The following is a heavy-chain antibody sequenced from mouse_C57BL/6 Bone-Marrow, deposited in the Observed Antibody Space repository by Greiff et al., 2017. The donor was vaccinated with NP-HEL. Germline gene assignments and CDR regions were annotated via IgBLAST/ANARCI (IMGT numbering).Heavy chain of an antibody. V-gene: IGHV1-61*01. CDR3: ARVLRLHFDY. Sequence: QVQLQQSGAELVRPGSSVKLSCKASGYTFTSYWMDWVKQRPGQGLEWIGNIYPSDSETHYNQKFKDKATLTVDKSSSTAYMQLSSLTSEDSAVYYCARVLRLHFDYWGQGTTLTVSS. J-gene: IGHJ2*01. CDR2: IYPSDSET. CDR1: GYTFTSYW. D-gene: IGHD3-2*02.